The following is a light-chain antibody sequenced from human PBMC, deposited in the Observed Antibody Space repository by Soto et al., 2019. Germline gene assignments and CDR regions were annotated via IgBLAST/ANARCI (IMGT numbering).Light chain of an antibody. CDR3: SSYTSSSTGV. Sequence: QSALTQPASVSGSPGQSITISCTGTSSDVGGYNYVSRYQQHPGKAPKLMSYEVSNRPSGVSNRFSGSKSGNTASLTISGLQAEDEADYYCSSYTSSSTGVFGGGTKLTVL. J-gene: IGLJ2*01. CDR2: EVS. V-gene: IGLV2-14*01. CDR1: SSDVGGYNY.